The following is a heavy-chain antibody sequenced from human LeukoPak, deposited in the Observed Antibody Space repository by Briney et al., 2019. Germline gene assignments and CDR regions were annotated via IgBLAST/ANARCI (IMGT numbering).Heavy chain of an antibody. CDR3: AKHCSSTSCYF. CDR2: ISGSGGTT. D-gene: IGHD2-2*01. J-gene: IGHJ4*02. CDR1: GFTFSSYA. Sequence: GGSLRLSCAASGFTFSSYAMSWVRQAPGKGLEWFSAISGSGGTTYYADSVKGRFTISRDNSKNTLYLQMNSLRAEDTAVYYCAKHCSSTSCYFWGQGTLVTVSS. V-gene: IGHV3-23*01.